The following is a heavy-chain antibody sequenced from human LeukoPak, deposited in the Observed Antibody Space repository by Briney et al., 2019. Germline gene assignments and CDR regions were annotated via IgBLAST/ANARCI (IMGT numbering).Heavy chain of an antibody. CDR2: ISGSGSSP. V-gene: IGHV3-23*01. CDR1: GFTFKNYA. D-gene: IGHD3-22*01. Sequence: QSGGSLRLSCAASGFTFKNYAMNWARQTPGKGLEWVSGISGSGSSPYYADSVKGRFTISRDNSKNTLYLQMNSLRAEDTAVYYCAKGHSYYSMWGQGTLVTVSS. J-gene: IGHJ4*02. CDR3: AKGHSYYSM.